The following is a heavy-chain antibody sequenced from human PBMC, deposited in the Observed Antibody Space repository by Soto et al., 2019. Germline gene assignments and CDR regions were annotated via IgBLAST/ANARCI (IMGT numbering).Heavy chain of an antibody. D-gene: IGHD3-22*01. V-gene: IGHV1-69*01. Sequence: QEQLVQSGAEVKKPGSSVKVSCKASGGIFSSYAISWVRQAPGQGLEWMGGIIPIFGTTNYAQKFQGRVTITTDESTNTDYMDLSSLKSEDTAIYYCARGGSGYVWFNEFWGQGTLVTVSS. CDR3: ARGGSGYVWFNEF. CDR1: GGIFSSYA. CDR2: IIPIFGTT. J-gene: IGHJ4*02.